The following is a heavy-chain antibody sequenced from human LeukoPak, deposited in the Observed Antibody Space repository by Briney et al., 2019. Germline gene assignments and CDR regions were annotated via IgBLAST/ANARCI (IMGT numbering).Heavy chain of an antibody. CDR3: ARGKSRGSHIDY. J-gene: IGHJ4*02. CDR2: IYHSGST. CDR1: GYSISSGYY. Sequence: PSETLSLTCTVSGYSISSGYYCGWIRQPPGKGLEWIGSIYHSGSTYYNPSLKRRVTISVDTSKNQFSLKLSSVTAADTAVYYCARGKSRGSHIDYWGQGTLVTVSS. D-gene: IGHD1-26*01. V-gene: IGHV4-38-2*02.